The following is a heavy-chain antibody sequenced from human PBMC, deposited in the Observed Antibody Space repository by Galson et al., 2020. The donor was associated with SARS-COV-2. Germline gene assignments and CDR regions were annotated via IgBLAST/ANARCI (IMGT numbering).Heavy chain of an antibody. D-gene: IGHD3-9*01. J-gene: IGHJ1*01. V-gene: IGHV5-51*01. Sequence: GESLKISCKASGYHFPSHWIGWVRQMPGKGLEWMGIIYPADSDARYSPSFQGQVTISADKSINTAFLQWSSLKASDSGLYFCARRDGDWSDWGQGTLVLVSS. CDR2: IYPADSDA. CDR1: GYHFPSHW. CDR3: ARRDGDWSD.